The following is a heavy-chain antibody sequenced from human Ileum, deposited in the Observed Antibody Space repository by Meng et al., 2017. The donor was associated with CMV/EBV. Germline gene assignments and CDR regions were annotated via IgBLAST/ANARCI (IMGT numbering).Heavy chain of an antibody. CDR1: GGSFSSFP. Sequence: QVHLQRWGEGLLKPAETLSLTCGVNGGSFSSFPWTWIRQPPGKGPEWIGDINHRGTTNYSPSLKSRVTISIDTSKKQFSLRLSSLTAADTAVYYCTRGRVGDWGFDFWGQGTLVTVSS. V-gene: IGHV4-34*02. J-gene: IGHJ4*02. CDR3: TRGRVGDWGFDF. CDR2: INHRGTT. D-gene: IGHD1-26*01.